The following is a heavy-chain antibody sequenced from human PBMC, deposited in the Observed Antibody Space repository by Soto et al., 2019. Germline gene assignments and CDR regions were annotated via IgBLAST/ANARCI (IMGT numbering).Heavy chain of an antibody. V-gene: IGHV4-34*01. D-gene: IGHD4-17*01. CDR2: INHSGNT. Sequence: QVQLRQWGAGLLKPSETLSLTCNVYGGSFSGYYWSWIRQPPGKGLEWIGEINHSGNTNYNPSLKSRDSISVDTSKNQCSLKVSSVTAADTAVYYCASRLRRRYFDYWGQGTLVTVSS. J-gene: IGHJ4*02. CDR1: GGSFSGYY. CDR3: ASRLRRRYFDY.